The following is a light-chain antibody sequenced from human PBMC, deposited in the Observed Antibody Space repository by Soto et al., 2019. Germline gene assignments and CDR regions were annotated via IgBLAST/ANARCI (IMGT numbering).Light chain of an antibody. Sequence: QAVVTQPPSVSAAPGQKVTISCSGSSSNIGGNSVSWYQQLPGTAPKLLIYDDDKRPSGIPDRFSGSKSGTSATLGITGFQTGDEADYYCGSWDSTLSARYVFGTGTKVTVL. J-gene: IGLJ1*01. CDR2: DDD. CDR1: SSNIGGNS. CDR3: GSWDSTLSARYV. V-gene: IGLV1-51*01.